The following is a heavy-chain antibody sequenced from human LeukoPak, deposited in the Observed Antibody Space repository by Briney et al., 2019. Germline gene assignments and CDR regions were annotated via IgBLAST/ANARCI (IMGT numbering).Heavy chain of an antibody. D-gene: IGHD4-23*01. J-gene: IGHJ6*02. CDR2: ISGSSNTI. CDR1: GFTFNRCW. V-gene: IGHV3-48*01. CDR3: ARDNYGGYGLDV. Sequence: GGSLRLSCVVSGFTFNRCWMNWVRQAPGKGLEWLSYISGSSNTINYADSVKGRFTISRDTAKNSLYLQMNSLRAEDTAVYYCARDNYGGYGLDVWGQGTTVTVSS.